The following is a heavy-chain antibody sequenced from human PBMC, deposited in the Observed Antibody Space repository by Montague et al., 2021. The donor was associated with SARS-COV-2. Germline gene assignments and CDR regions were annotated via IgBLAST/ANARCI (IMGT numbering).Heavy chain of an antibody. V-gene: IGHV4-59*01. D-gene: IGHD1-7*01. CDR3: ARAAGYNWNYGYNWFDP. J-gene: IGHJ5*02. CDR2: NYYSGST. Sequence: SETLSLTCTVSGGSISSYYWSWIRQPPGKGLEWIGYNYYSGSTNYNPSLKSRVTISVDTSKNQFSLKLSSVTAADTAVYYCARAAGYNWNYGYNWFDPWGQGTLVTVSS. CDR1: GGSISSYY.